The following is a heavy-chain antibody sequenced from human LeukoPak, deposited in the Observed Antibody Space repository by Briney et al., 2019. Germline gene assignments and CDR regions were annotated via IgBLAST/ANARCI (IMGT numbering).Heavy chain of an antibody. Sequence: GASVKVSCKASGGTFNSYAISWVRQAPGQGLEWMGGIIPIFGTTNYARKFRGRVTLTADKSTRTAYMELSSLRSEDTAVYYCARDGPYDAFDIWGQGTMVTVSS. J-gene: IGHJ3*02. CDR3: ARDGPYDAFDI. V-gene: IGHV1-69*06. CDR1: GGTFNSYA. CDR2: IIPIFGTT.